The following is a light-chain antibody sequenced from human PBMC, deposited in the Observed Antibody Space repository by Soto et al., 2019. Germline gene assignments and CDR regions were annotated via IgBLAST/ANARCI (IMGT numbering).Light chain of an antibody. Sequence: QSALTQPASVSGSPGQSITISCTGTSSDVGGYNYVSWCQQHPGKAPKLMIYEVTNRPSGVSNRFSGSKSGNTASLTISGLQAEDEADYYCSSYTSTSTLWVFGGGTKVTVL. CDR2: EVT. V-gene: IGLV2-14*01. CDR1: SSDVGGYNY. J-gene: IGLJ3*02. CDR3: SSYTSTSTLWV.